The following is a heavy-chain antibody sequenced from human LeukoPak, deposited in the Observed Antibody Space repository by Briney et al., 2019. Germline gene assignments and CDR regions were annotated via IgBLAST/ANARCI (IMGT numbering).Heavy chain of an antibody. CDR2: IYPRDGST. J-gene: IGHJ4*02. CDR1: GYSFTSNY. CDR3: ARDQEAFDY. V-gene: IGHV1-46*01. Sequence: ASVKVSRKASGYSFTSNYIHWVRQAPGQGLEWMGMIYPRDGSTSYAQKFQGRVTVTRDTSTSTVHMELSGLRSEDTAVYYCARDQEAFDYWGQGTLVTVSS.